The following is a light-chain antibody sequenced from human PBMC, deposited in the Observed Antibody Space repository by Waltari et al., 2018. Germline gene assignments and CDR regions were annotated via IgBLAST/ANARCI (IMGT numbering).Light chain of an antibody. J-gene: IGLJ3*02. Sequence: QSALTQPASVSGSPGQSITISCTGTSSDVGNYNLVSWYQQYPVKAPKVMIYDDNRRPSGVSDRFSGSKSGNTASLTISGVQAEDEADYYCCSYAGSYTWVFGGGTKLTVL. CDR2: DDN. CDR3: CSYAGSYTWV. V-gene: IGLV2-23*01. CDR1: SSDVGNYNL.